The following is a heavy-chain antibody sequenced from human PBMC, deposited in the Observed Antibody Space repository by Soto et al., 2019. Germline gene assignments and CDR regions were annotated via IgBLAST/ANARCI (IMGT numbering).Heavy chain of an antibody. Sequence: PSETLSLTCTVSGGSISSYYWSWIRQPPRKGLEWIGYIYYSGSTNYNPSLKSRVTISVDTSKNQFSLKLSSVTAADTAVYYCASSVAGARHFDYWGQGTLVTVSS. CDR1: GGSISSYY. CDR2: IYYSGST. J-gene: IGHJ4*02. D-gene: IGHD6-19*01. CDR3: ASSVAGARHFDY. V-gene: IGHV4-59*01.